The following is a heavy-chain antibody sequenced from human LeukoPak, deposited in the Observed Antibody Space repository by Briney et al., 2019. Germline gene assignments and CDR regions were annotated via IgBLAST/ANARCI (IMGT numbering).Heavy chain of an antibody. Sequence: GGSLRLTCAASGFTFSSYSMNWVRQAPGKGLEWVSSISSSSSYIYYADSVKGRFTISRDNAKNSLYLQMNSLRAEDTAVYYCARSDGDYGIGAFDIWGQGTMVTVSS. CDR3: ARSDGDYGIGAFDI. J-gene: IGHJ3*02. CDR1: GFTFSSYS. CDR2: ISSSSSYI. V-gene: IGHV3-21*01. D-gene: IGHD4-17*01.